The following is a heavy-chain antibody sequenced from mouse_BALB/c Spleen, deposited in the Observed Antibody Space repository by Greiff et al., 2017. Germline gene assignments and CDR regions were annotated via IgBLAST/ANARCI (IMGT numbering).Heavy chain of an antibody. D-gene: IGHD1-1*01. Sequence: EVQLVESGGGLVKPGGSLKLSCAASGFTFSDYYMYWVRQTPEKRLEWVATISDGGSYTYYPDSVKGRFTISRDNAKNNLYLQMSSLKSEDTAMYYCARAVHYGSSSYFDYWGQGTTLTVSS. V-gene: IGHV5-4*02. CDR2: ISDGGSYT. CDR3: ARAVHYGSSSYFDY. CDR1: GFTFSDYY. J-gene: IGHJ2*01.